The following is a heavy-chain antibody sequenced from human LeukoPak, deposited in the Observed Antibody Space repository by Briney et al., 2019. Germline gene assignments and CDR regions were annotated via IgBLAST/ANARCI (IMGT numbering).Heavy chain of an antibody. D-gene: IGHD3-22*01. CDR2: ISYDGSNK. V-gene: IGHV3-30*18. CDR1: GFTFSNYA. Sequence: PGGSLRLSCAASGFTFSNYAMSWVRQAPGKGLEWVAVISYDGSNKYYADSVKGRFTISRDNSKNTLYLQMNSLRAEDTAVYYCAKDREDYYDSSGYFDPWGQGTLVTVSS. CDR3: AKDREDYYDSSGYFDP. J-gene: IGHJ5*02.